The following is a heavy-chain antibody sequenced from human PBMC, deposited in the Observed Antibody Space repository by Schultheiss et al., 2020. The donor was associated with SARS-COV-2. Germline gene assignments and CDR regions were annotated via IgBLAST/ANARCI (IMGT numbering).Heavy chain of an antibody. V-gene: IGHV1-69*04. J-gene: IGHJ5*02. CDR1: GYTFTSYG. CDR3: ATADAKYYYDSSGYYAGGWFDP. Sequence: SVKVSCKASGYTFTSYGISWVRQAPGQGLEWMGRIIPILGIANYAQKFQGRVTITADKSTSTAYMELSSLRSEDTAVYYCATADAKYYYDSSGYYAGGWFDPWGQGTLVTVSS. D-gene: IGHD3-22*01. CDR2: IIPILGIA.